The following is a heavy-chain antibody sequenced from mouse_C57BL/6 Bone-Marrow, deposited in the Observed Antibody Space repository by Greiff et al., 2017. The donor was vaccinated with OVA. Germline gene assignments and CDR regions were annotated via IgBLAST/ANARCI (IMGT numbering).Heavy chain of an antibody. CDR2: INPNNGGT. J-gene: IGHJ1*03. D-gene: IGHD1-1*01. CDR3: ARPNYYGSGSYWYFDV. CDR1: GYTFTDYN. Sequence: EVQLQQSGPELVKPGASVKMSCKASGYTFTDYNMHWVKQSHGQSLEWIGYINPNNGGTSYNQKFQGKATLTVNKSSSTAYLELRSLTSEVSAVYYCARPNYYGSGSYWYFDVWGTGTTVTVSS. V-gene: IGHV1-22*01.